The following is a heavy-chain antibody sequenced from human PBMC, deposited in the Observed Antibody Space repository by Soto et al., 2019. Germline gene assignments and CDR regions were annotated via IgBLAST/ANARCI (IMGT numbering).Heavy chain of an antibody. Sequence: PGGSLRLSCAASGFTFSAFAMYWVRQAPGKGLEWVALISYDGRNEDYAESVRGRFTISRDNSKNTLYLDMNSLSAEDSAVYFCAKGVVREPAYFDYWGQGTLVTVSS. CDR2: ISYDGRNE. D-gene: IGHD3-10*01. CDR1: GFTFSAFA. CDR3: AKGVVREPAYFDY. J-gene: IGHJ4*02. V-gene: IGHV3-30*18.